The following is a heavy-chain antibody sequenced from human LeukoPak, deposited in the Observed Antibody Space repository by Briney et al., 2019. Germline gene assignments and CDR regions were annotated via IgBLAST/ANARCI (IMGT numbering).Heavy chain of an antibody. CDR3: AQAKGGTTGDVFDI. V-gene: IGHV3-33*01. CDR2: IWYDGSNK. Sequence: PGRSLRLSCAASGFSFSSYGMHWVRQAPGKGLEWVAVIWYDGSNKYYADSVKGRFTISRDNSKNMLYLQMNSLRAEDTAVYYCAQAKGGTTGDVFDIWGQGTMVTVSS. CDR1: GFSFSSYG. J-gene: IGHJ3*02. D-gene: IGHD1-1*01.